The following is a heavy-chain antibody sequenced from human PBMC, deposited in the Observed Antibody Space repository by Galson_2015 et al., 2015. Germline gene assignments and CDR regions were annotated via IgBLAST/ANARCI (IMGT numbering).Heavy chain of an antibody. J-gene: IGHJ4*02. CDR1: GYSFTTSDY. CDR2: INPSDGIA. V-gene: IGHV1-46*01. CDR3: ARAADQYFDY. Sequence: SVKVSCKAFGYSFTTSDYMHWVRQAPGQGLKWMGIINPSDGIANYAQNFQGRVTMTRDTSTSTVYIEVSSLRSEDTAVYYCARAADQYFDYWGQGTPVTVSS. D-gene: IGHD4-11*01.